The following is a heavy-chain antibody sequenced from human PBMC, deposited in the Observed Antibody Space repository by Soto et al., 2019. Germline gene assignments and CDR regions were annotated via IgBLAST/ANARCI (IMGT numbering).Heavy chain of an antibody. Sequence: EVRVVESGGGLIQPGGSLRLSCAVSGFTVTINSMSWVRQAPGKGLEWVSVIYSGGSTYYADSVKGRFTISRDTAKNTLYLQMNSLRGEDTAVYYCHGYGYWGQGTLVTVSS. D-gene: IGHD5-12*01. CDR2: IYSGGST. CDR3: HGYGY. J-gene: IGHJ4*02. V-gene: IGHV3-53*01. CDR1: GFTVTINS.